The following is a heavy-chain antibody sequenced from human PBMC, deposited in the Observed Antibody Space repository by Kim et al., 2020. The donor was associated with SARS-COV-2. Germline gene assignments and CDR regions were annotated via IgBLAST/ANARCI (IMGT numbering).Heavy chain of an antibody. J-gene: IGHJ3*02. D-gene: IGHD4-17*01. CDR2: T. V-gene: IGHV4-39*01. Sequence: TYYNPSLRSRVTISVDTSKNQFSLKLSAVTAADTAVYYCARRGDYDAFDIWGQGTMVTVSS. CDR3: ARRGDYDAFDI.